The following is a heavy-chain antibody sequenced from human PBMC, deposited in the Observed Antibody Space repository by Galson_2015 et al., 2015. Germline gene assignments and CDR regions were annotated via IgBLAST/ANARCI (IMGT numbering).Heavy chain of an antibody. CDR1: GYSFTSYW. CDR2: IYPGDSDT. Sequence: QSGAEVKKPGESLTISCKGSGYSFTSYWIGWVRQMPGKGLEWMGIIYPGDSDTRYSPSFQGQVTISADKSISTAYLQWSSLKASDTAMYYCARHRYSSSSIAGNYYYGMDVWGQGTTVTVSS. D-gene: IGHD6-6*01. V-gene: IGHV5-51*01. CDR3: ARHRYSSSSIAGNYYYGMDV. J-gene: IGHJ6*02.